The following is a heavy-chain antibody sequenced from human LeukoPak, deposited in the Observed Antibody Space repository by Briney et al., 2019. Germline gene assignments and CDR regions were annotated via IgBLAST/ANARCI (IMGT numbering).Heavy chain of an antibody. CDR3: ARVGDYYDSSGYYHYFDY. J-gene: IGHJ4*02. D-gene: IGHD3-22*01. V-gene: IGHV4-59*01. CDR1: GGSISSYY. Sequence: SETLSLTCTVPGGSISSYYWSWIRQPPGKGLEWIGYIYYSGSTNYNPSLKSRVTISVDTSKNQFSLKLSSVTAADTAVYYCARVGDYYDSSGYYHYFDYWGQGTLVTVSS. CDR2: IYYSGST.